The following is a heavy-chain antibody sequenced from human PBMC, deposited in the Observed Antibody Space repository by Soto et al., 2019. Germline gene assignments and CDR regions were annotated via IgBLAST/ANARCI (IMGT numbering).Heavy chain of an antibody. J-gene: IGHJ4*02. D-gene: IGHD3-3*01. V-gene: IGHV3-23*01. CDR2: ISGSGGST. CDR3: ARALKFDDYDFWSGYYVAQ. Sequence: GGSLRLSCAASGFTFSSYAMSWVRQAPGKGLEWVSAISGSGGSTYYADSVKGRFTISRDNSKNTLYLQMNSLRAEGTAVYFCARALKFDDYDFWSGYYVAQWGLGTLVTVSS. CDR1: GFTFSSYA.